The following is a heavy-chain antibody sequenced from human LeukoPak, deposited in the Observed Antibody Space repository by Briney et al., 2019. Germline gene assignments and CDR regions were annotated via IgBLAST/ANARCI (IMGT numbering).Heavy chain of an antibody. CDR1: GYTLTELS. Sequence: SVNVSCKVSGYTLTELSMHWVRQAPGKGVGWMGGFDPEDGETIYAQKSQSRVTMTEDTSTNTAYMEMSSLRSEETAVYYCATDGQPHAPYSSTVYGMDVWGQGTTITVSS. V-gene: IGHV1-24*01. D-gene: IGHD6-13*01. CDR2: FDPEDGET. J-gene: IGHJ6*02. CDR3: ATDGQPHAPYSSTVYGMDV.